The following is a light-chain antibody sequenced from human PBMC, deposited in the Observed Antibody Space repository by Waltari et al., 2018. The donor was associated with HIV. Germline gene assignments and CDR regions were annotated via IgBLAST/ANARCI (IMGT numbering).Light chain of an antibody. CDR3: QQYHSIPFT. CDR1: QNILFSSNNKNY. Sequence: IVVAQSPDSLGVSRGKRATINCKASQNILFSSNNKNYLAWYQQKPGQPPKLLIYWASTRQSGVPDRFSGSASGTNFTLAISSFQTEDVAVYYCQQYHSIPFTFGQGTKL. V-gene: IGKV4-1*01. CDR2: WAS. J-gene: IGKJ2*01.